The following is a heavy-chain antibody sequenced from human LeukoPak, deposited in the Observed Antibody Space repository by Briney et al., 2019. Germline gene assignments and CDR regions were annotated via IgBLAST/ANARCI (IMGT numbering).Heavy chain of an antibody. CDR3: ARHSSGSYYTILYYYYYYMDV. D-gene: IGHD3-10*01. Sequence: PSETLSLTCSVSGASISSYYWSWVRQPAGKGLEWIGRIYISGTTKHNPSLKSRVTMSVDTSKNQFSLKLSSVTAADTAVYYCARHSSGSYYTILYYYYYYMDVWGKGTTVTVSS. CDR2: IYISGTT. CDR1: GASISSYY. J-gene: IGHJ6*03. V-gene: IGHV4-4*07.